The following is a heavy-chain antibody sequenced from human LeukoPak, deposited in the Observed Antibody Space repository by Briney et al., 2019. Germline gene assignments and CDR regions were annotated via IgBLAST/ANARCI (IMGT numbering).Heavy chain of an antibody. CDR1: GFTFSSYA. V-gene: IGHV3-23*01. Sequence: GGSLRLSCAASGFTFSSYAMSWVRQAPGKGLEWVSAISGSGGSTNYADSVKGRFTISRDNSKNTLYLQMNSLRAEGTAVYYCAKEVERAVAGTWNYWGQGTLVTVSS. D-gene: IGHD6-19*01. CDR2: ISGSGGST. CDR3: AKEVERAVAGTWNY. J-gene: IGHJ4*02.